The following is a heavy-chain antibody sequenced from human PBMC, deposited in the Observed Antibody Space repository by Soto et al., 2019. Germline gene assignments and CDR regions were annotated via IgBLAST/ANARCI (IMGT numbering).Heavy chain of an antibody. J-gene: IGHJ5*02. CDR2: IYYSGST. Sequence: SETLSLTCTVSGGSISSYYWSWIRQPPGKGLEWIGYIYYSGSTNYNPSLKSRVTISVDTSKNQFSLKLSSVTAADTAVYYCARYSCGRPPFRFDPWGQGTLVTVSS. CDR3: ARYSCGRPPFRFDP. D-gene: IGHD5-18*01. V-gene: IGHV4-59*01. CDR1: GGSISSYY.